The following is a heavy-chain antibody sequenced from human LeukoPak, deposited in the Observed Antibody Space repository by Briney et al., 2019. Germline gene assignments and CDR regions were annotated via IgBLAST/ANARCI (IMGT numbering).Heavy chain of an antibody. Sequence: EGSLRLSCEASGFTFNTCAMSWVRQAPGEGLEWVSAISESGSGTYYADSVKGRLTISRDNSKNTLYLQMNSLRVDDTALYYCAKGVFGVNRAFDYWGQGTLVTVSS. V-gene: IGHV3-23*01. J-gene: IGHJ4*02. D-gene: IGHD3-3*01. CDR3: AKGVFGVNRAFDY. CDR1: GFTFNTCA. CDR2: ISESGSGT.